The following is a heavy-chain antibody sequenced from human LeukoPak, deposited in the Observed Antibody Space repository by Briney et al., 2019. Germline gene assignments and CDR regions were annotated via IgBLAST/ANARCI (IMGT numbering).Heavy chain of an antibody. CDR1: GFTFRSYE. Sequence: GGSLRLSCAASGFTFRSYEINWVRQAPGKGLEWIAYTSGSGGAADYADPVKGRFTISRDNAKNSLYLQMNSLRAEDTAVYYCARGLRWATVSSRTPVGWGFDYWGQGTLVTVSS. CDR3: ARGLRWATVSSRTPVGWGFDY. D-gene: IGHD4-17*01. CDR2: TSGSGGAA. J-gene: IGHJ4*02. V-gene: IGHV3-48*03.